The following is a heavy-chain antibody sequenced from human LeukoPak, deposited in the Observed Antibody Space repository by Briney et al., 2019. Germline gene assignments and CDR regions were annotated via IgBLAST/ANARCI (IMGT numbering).Heavy chain of an antibody. CDR1: GFTVSSNY. D-gene: IGHD1-20*01. CDR2: IYSGGST. J-gene: IGHJ4*02. CDR3: ASFLTGTTGY. Sequence: GGSLRLSCAASGFTVSSNYMSWVRQAPGKGLEWVSVIYSGGSTYYADSVKGRFTISRDNSKNTLYLQMNSLRVEDTAVYYCASFLTGTTGYWGQGTLVTVSS. V-gene: IGHV3-66*01.